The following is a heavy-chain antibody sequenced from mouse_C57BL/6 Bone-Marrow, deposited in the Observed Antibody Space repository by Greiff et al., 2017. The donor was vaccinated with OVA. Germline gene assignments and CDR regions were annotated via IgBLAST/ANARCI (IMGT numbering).Heavy chain of an antibody. J-gene: IGHJ3*01. Sequence: VQLQQSGPGLVAPSQSLSITCTVSGFSLTSYAISWVRQPPGKGLAWLGVIWTGGGTNYNSALKSRLIISKDNSKSQVFLKMNSLQTDDTARYXCARSYYGSSFPWFAYWGQGTLVTVSA. D-gene: IGHD1-1*01. CDR1: GFSLTSYA. CDR2: IWTGGGT. CDR3: ARSYYGSSFPWFAY. V-gene: IGHV2-9-1*01.